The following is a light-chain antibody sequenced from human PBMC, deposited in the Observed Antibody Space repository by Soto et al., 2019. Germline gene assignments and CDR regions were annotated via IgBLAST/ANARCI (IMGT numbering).Light chain of an antibody. CDR3: QQYNNWPPIT. CDR1: QSVSSS. CDR2: GAS. Sequence: PGEGATLSCRASQSVSSSYIAWYQQRPGQTPSLLIYGASTRATGIPDRFSGSGSGTHFTLTISSLQSEDFAIYYCQQYNNWPPITFGQGTRLEIK. V-gene: IGKV3D-15*01. J-gene: IGKJ5*01.